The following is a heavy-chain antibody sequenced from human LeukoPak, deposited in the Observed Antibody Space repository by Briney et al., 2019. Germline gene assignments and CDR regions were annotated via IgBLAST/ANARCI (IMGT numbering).Heavy chain of an antibody. D-gene: IGHD2-15*01. J-gene: IGHJ4*02. CDR1: GYTFTGYY. V-gene: IGHV1-2*02. Sequence: ASVKVSCKASGYTFTGYYMHWVRQAPGQGLEWMGWINPNSGGTSFAQKFQGRVTMTRDTSISTAYMELSRLRSDDTAVYYCARVGFCSGDLSPYYFDYWGQGTLVTVSS. CDR3: ARVGFCSGDLSPYYFDY. CDR2: INPNSGGT.